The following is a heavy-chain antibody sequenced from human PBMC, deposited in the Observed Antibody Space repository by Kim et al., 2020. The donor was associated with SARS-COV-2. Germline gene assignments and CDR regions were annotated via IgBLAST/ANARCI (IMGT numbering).Heavy chain of an antibody. CDR3: VRRVGGLIDY. Sequence: GGSLRLSCAASGFTFSNFVMTWVRQAPEKGLEWVSSILASNGNTYYAESVKGRFTISRDNSKNTLYLHMNSLRPEDTARYYCVRRVGGLIDYWGQGTLVT. D-gene: IGHD3-3*01. J-gene: IGHJ4*02. V-gene: IGHV3-23*01. CDR2: ILASNGNT. CDR1: GFTFSNFV.